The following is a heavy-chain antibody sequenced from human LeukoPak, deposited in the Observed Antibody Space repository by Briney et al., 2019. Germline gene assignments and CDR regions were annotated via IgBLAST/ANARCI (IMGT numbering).Heavy chain of an antibody. Sequence: PGGSLRLSCAASGFTFSSYEINWVRQAPGKGLEWVSYISSGGSTIYYADSVKGRFTISRDNAKNSLYLQMNSLRAEDTAVYYCARESFGGIQLSAPFDYWGQGTLVTLSA. CDR2: ISSGGSTI. J-gene: IGHJ4*02. V-gene: IGHV3-48*03. CDR3: ARESFGGIQLSAPFDY. D-gene: IGHD3-10*01. CDR1: GFTFSSYE.